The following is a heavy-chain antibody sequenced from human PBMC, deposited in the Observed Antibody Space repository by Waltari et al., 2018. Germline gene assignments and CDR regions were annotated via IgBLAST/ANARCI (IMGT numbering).Heavy chain of an antibody. V-gene: IGHV1-69*01. Sequence: QVQLVQSGAEVKKPGSSVKVSCKASGGTFSSYAISWVRQAPGQGLEWMGGIIPIFGTANYAQKFKGRGTISADESTSTAYMELSSLRSEDTAVYYCARDLGFGSSSWYGGGSWFDPWGQGTLVTVSS. CDR3: ARDLGFGSSSWYGGGSWFDP. J-gene: IGHJ5*02. CDR1: GGTFSSYA. D-gene: IGHD6-13*01. CDR2: IIPIFGTA.